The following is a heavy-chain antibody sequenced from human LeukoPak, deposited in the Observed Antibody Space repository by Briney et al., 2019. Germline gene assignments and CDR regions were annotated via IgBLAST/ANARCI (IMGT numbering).Heavy chain of an antibody. CDR3: ARSQRGSFDY. D-gene: IGHD1-26*01. CDR2: INQDGSGE. J-gene: IGHJ4*02. V-gene: IGHV3-7*01. Sequence: PGGSLRLSCVASGFTFRNYWMSWVRQAPGRGLEWVANINQDGSGEYYVDSVKGRFTISRDNAKNSLYLQMNSLRAEDTAIFYYARSQRGSFDYWGQGTLVTVSS. CDR1: GFTFRNYW.